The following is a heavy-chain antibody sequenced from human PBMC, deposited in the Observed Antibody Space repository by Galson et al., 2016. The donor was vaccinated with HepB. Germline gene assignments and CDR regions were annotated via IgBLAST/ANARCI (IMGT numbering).Heavy chain of an antibody. CDR2: VYPGDSNI. V-gene: IGHV5-51*01. Sequence: QSGAEVKKPGEFLKISCKGSGYNFASHWIGWVRQMPGKGLEWMGVVYPGDSNIRYSPSFQGQVTISADKSITTAYLQWSSLKASDTAMYYCARRRDNLTGYHSYYYVMDVWGQGTTVAVSS. CDR3: ARRRDNLTGYHSYYYVMDV. CDR1: GYNFASHW. J-gene: IGHJ6*02. D-gene: IGHD3-9*01.